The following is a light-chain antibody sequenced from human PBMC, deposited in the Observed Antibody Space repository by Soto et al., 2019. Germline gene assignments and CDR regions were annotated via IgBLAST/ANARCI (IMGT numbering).Light chain of an antibody. J-gene: IGKJ1*01. CDR2: GAS. CDR1: QSVRNNY. CDR3: QQYASSPWT. V-gene: IGKV3-20*01. Sequence: ESVWTQSPGTLSLSPGQRATLSCRASQSVRNNYFAWYQQKPGQAHRLLSYGASRRATGIPDRFSGSGSGTDVTLTISRLEPEDFAVYYCQQYASSPWTFGQGTKVEIK.